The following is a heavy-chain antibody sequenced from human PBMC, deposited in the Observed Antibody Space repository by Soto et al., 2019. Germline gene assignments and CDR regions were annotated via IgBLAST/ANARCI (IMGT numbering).Heavy chain of an antibody. J-gene: IGHJ5*02. D-gene: IGHD6-13*01. Sequence: EVQLLESGGDLIQPGGSLRLSCAASGFTFTSHAMSWVRQAPGKGLEWVSAISDSGGSTYYADSVKGRFTISRDNSKNTLYLQMNSLRAEDTAVYYCAPRCGAAGPPWGQGTLVTVSS. CDR1: GFTFTSHA. V-gene: IGHV3-23*01. CDR2: ISDSGGST. CDR3: APRCGAAGPP.